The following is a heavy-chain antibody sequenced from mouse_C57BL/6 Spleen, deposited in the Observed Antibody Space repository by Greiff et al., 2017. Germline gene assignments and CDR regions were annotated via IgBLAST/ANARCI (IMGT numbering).Heavy chain of an antibody. V-gene: IGHV1-85*01. CDR2: IYPRDGST. J-gene: IGHJ4*01. CDR3: ARSGTVAPYYYAMDY. CDR1: GYTFTSYD. Sequence: QVQLKESGPELVKPGASVKLSCTASGYTFTSYDINWVKQRPGPGLEWIGWIYPRDGSTKYNEKFKGKATLTVDTSSSTAYMELHSLTSEDSAVYFGARSGTVAPYYYAMDYWGQGTSVTVSS. D-gene: IGHD1-1*01.